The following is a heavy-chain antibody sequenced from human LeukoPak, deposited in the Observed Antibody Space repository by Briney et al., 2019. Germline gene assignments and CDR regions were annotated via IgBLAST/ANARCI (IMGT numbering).Heavy chain of an antibody. V-gene: IGHV3-49*04. Sequence: GGSLRLSCTASGFTFGDYAMSWVRQAPGKGLEWVGFIRSKAYGGTTEYAASVKGRFTISRDDSKSIAYLQMNSLKTEDTAVYYCTRVDDYTRHDYWGQGTLVTVSS. D-gene: IGHD4-11*01. J-gene: IGHJ4*02. CDR2: IRSKAYGGTT. CDR1: GFTFGDYA. CDR3: TRVDDYTRHDY.